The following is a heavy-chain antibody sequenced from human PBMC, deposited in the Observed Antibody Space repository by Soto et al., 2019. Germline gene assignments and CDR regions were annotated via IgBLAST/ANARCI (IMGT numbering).Heavy chain of an antibody. CDR1: GFTFSRYG. J-gene: IGHJ4*02. CDR2: MSGDGTTT. D-gene: IGHD3-22*01. V-gene: IGHV3-23*01. CDR3: AKDITFDSRAYDS. Sequence: EVQLLESGGGLVQPGGSRRLSCAASGFTFSRYGMSWVRQAPGKGLEWVSSMSGDGTTTYYIDSVKGRFTISRDNSRNTLSLQMNRLRAEDTAVYYCAKDITFDSRAYDSWGQGILVIVSS.